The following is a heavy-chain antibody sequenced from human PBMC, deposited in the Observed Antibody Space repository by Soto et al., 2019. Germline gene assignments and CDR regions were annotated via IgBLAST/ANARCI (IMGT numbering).Heavy chain of an antibody. D-gene: IGHD2-2*01. CDR2: INHSGST. CDR1: GGSFSGYY. J-gene: IGHJ6*03. CDR3: ARGRRYCSSTSCYLGYYYYYMDV. Sequence: SETLSLTCAVYGGSFSGYYWSWIRQPPGKGLEWIGEINHSGSTNYNPSLKSRVTISVDTSKNQFSLKLSSVTAADTAVYYCARGRRYCSSTSCYLGYYYYYMDVWGKGTTVTVSS. V-gene: IGHV4-34*01.